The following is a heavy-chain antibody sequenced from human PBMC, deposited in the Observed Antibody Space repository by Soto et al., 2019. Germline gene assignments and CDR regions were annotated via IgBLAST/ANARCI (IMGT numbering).Heavy chain of an antibody. CDR3: ADHPGGGGY. D-gene: IGHD3-10*01. Sequence: EVQLVESGGGLIQPGGSLRLSCAVSGFTVSNNYMSWVRQAPGKGLEGVSVIYSGGYTAYGDSVKGRFTISRDNSKNTLFLKRKGLRPDDRAFFYFADHPGGGGYWGQGTLVTVSS. CDR2: IYSGGYT. V-gene: IGHV3-53*01. J-gene: IGHJ4*02. CDR1: GFTVSNNY.